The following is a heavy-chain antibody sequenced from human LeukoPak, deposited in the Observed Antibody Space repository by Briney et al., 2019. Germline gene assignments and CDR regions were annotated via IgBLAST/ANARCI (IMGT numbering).Heavy chain of an antibody. J-gene: IGHJ4*02. D-gene: IGHD4-23*01. CDR2: FDPEDGET. CDR3: ATVETTVATFDY. CDR1: GYTLTESS. V-gene: IGHV1-24*01. Sequence: WASVKVSCKVSGYTLTESSMHWVRQAPGKGLEWMGGFDPEDGETIYAQKFQGRVTMTEDTSTDTAYMELSSLRSEDTAVYYCATVETTVATFDYWGQGTLVTVSS.